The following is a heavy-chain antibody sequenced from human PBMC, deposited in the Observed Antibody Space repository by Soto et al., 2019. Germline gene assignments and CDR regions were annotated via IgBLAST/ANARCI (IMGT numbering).Heavy chain of an antibody. CDR1: GFTFSRHA. CDR2: LGTIGA. V-gene: IGHV3-23*01. J-gene: IGHJ5*02. D-gene: IGHD3-22*01. CDR3: AKDLNMKVVSPPGWFEP. Sequence: EVQLLESGGGLVQPGGSLKLSCVGSGFTFSRHAMTWVRQAPGKGLEWVSTLGTIGAFYADSVKGRFTISRDDSKNTAHLQMNGLRAEDSAIYYCAKDLNMKVVSPPGWFEPWGQGTRVTVSS.